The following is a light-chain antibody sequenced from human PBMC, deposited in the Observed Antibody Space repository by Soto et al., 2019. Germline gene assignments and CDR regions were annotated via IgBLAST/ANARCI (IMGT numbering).Light chain of an antibody. CDR3: QQYNNWLRDT. CDR2: GAS. Sequence: EIVMTQSPATLSVSPGERATLSCRASQSVSSNLAWYQQKPGQAPRLLIYGASTRATGIPARFSGSGSGTEFTLTNSSLQSEDFAVYYCQQYNNWLRDTFGQGTRLEIK. J-gene: IGKJ5*01. V-gene: IGKV3-15*01. CDR1: QSVSSN.